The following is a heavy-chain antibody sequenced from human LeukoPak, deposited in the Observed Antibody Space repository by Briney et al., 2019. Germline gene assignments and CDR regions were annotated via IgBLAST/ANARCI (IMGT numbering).Heavy chain of an antibody. V-gene: IGHV1-18*01. CDR1: GYTFTDNG. CDR2: TSANSGNT. D-gene: IGHD5-24*01. J-gene: IGHJ4*02. CDR3: ARDKNYRFDY. Sequence: WASVKVSCKASGYTFTDNGISWVRQAPGEGLEWMGWTSANSGNTKYAQRFQGRVTMTTETSSNTVYMELRSLRSDDTAVYYCARDKNYRFDYWGQGTLVTVPS.